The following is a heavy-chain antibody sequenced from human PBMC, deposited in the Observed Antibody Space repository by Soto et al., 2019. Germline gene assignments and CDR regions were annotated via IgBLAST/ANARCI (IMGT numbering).Heavy chain of an antibody. J-gene: IGHJ4*02. Sequence: ASVKVSCKASGYAFTSYYMHWVRQAPGQGLEWMGIINPSGGSTSYAQKFQGRVTMTRDTSTSTVYMELSSLRSEDTAVYYCASSMITFGGVIASDYWGQGTLVTVSS. CDR2: INPSGGST. D-gene: IGHD3-16*02. CDR1: GYAFTSYY. V-gene: IGHV1-46*01. CDR3: ASSMITFGGVIASDY.